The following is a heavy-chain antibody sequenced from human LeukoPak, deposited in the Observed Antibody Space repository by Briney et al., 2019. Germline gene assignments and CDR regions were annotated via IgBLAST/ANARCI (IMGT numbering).Heavy chain of an antibody. CDR1: GGSISSGGYH. CDR3: ARVDYGGNSDYFDY. J-gene: IGHJ4*02. V-gene: IGHV4-31*03. Sequence: SQTLSLTCTVSGGSISSGGYHWSWIRQHPGKGLECIGYIYYSGSTYYNPSLKSRVTISVDTSKNQFSLKLSSVTAADTAVYYCARVDYGGNSDYFDYWGQGTLVTVSS. CDR2: IYYSGST. D-gene: IGHD4-23*01.